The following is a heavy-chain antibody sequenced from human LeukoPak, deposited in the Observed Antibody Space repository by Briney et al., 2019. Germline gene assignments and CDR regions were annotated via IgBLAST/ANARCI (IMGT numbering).Heavy chain of an antibody. CDR2: IIPILGIA. Sequence: GASVKVSCEASGGTFSSYAISWVRQAPGQGLEWMGRIIPILGIANYAQKFQGRVTITADKSTSTAYMELSSLRSEDTAVYYCAKDPLYGSGTPDWFDPWGQGTLVTVSS. J-gene: IGHJ5*02. V-gene: IGHV1-69*04. CDR3: AKDPLYGSGTPDWFDP. D-gene: IGHD3-10*01. CDR1: GGTFSSYA.